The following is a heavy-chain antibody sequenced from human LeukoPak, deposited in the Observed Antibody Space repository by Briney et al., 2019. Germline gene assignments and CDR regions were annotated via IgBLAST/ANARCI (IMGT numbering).Heavy chain of an antibody. V-gene: IGHV3-23*01. Sequence: GGSLRLSCAASGFTFSSYAMSWVRQAPGKGLEWVSTISANGGSTYNADSVKGRFTISRDNSRNTLYLQMNSLRAEDTALYYCAKYPTPSGSYSHFEYWGQGALVTVSS. CDR3: AKYPTPSGSYSHFEY. CDR1: GFTFSSYA. D-gene: IGHD1-26*01. CDR2: ISANGGST. J-gene: IGHJ4*02.